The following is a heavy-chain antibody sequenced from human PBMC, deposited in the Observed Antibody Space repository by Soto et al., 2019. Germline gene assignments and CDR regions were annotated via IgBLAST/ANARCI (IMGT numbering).Heavy chain of an antibody. D-gene: IGHD2-15*01. V-gene: IGHV3-30*18. J-gene: IGHJ4*02. CDR3: AKLVIGYCSGNTCDDY. CDR2: ISYDSSNK. CDR1: GFTFSYG. Sequence: VQLLESGGGLIQPGGSLRLSCAASGFTFSYGIHWLRQAPGKGLGWVAYISYDSSNKFYGDSVKGRFTISRDNSKNTQFLQRNSLRAEDTAVYYCAKLVIGYCSGNTCDDYWGQGTLVAVSS.